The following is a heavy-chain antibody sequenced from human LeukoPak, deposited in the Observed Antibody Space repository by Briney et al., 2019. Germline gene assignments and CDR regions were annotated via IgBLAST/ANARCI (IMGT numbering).Heavy chain of an antibody. J-gene: IGHJ4*02. Sequence: SETLSLTCTVSGASVSSGSYYWNWIRQPPGKGLEWIGYIYYTGSTSYNPSLKSRVTISADTSKNQFSLKLSSVTAADTAVYYCARSRDDYTLDHWGQGTLVTVSS. CDR2: IYYTGST. CDR1: GASVSSGSYY. V-gene: IGHV4-61*01. D-gene: IGHD5-24*01. CDR3: ARSRDDYTLDH.